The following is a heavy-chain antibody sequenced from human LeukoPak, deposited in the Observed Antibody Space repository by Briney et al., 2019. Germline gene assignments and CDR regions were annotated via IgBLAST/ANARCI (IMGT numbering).Heavy chain of an antibody. CDR3: ARDSSSSTVYDY. CDR2: ISAYNGNT. J-gene: IGHJ4*02. Sequence: GASVKVSCKASGYTFTSYGISWVRQAPGQGLEWMGWISAYNGNTNYARKLQGRVTMTTDTSTSTAYMELSRLRSDDTAVYYCARDSSSSTVYDYWGQGTLVTVSS. CDR1: GYTFTSYG. D-gene: IGHD6-6*01. V-gene: IGHV1-18*01.